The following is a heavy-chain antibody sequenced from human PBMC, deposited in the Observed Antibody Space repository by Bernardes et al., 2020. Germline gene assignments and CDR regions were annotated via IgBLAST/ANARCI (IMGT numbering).Heavy chain of an antibody. CDR1: GYTFTGYY. Sequence: ASMKVSCKASGYTFTGYYMHWVRQAPGQGLEWMGWINPNSGGTNYAQKFQGRVTMTRDTSISTAYMELSRLRSDDTAVYYCARVSFSSSWSFDYWGQGTLVTVSS. CDR2: INPNSGGT. V-gene: IGHV1-2*02. CDR3: ARVSFSSSWSFDY. D-gene: IGHD6-13*01. J-gene: IGHJ4*02.